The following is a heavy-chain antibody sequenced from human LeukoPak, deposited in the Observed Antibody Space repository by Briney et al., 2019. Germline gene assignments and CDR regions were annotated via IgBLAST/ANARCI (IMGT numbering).Heavy chain of an antibody. J-gene: IGHJ6*02. CDR1: GFTFNTYT. CDR2: ISGSSGII. D-gene: IGHD6-19*01. CDR3: ARGQFGSGWLTYYYYGMDV. V-gene: IGHV3-48*01. Sequence: PGGSLRLSCAASGFTFNTYTMNWVRQAPGKGLEWVSYISGSSGIIDYADSVKGRFTISRDNSKNTLYLQMNSLRAEDTAVYYCARGQFGSGWLTYYYYGMDVWGQGTTVTVSS.